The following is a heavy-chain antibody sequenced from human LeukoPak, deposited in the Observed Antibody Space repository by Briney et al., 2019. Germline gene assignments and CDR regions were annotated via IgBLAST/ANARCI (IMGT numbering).Heavy chain of an antibody. J-gene: IGHJ4*02. Sequence: SETLSLTCTVSGGSISSSSYYWGWIRQPPGKGLEWIGSIHYSGSTYYNPSLKSRVTISVDTSKNQFSLKLSSVTAADTAVCYCARHQYYDFWSGYSHFDYWGQGTLVTVSS. V-gene: IGHV4-39*01. CDR2: IHYSGST. CDR3: ARHQYYDFWSGYSHFDY. CDR1: GGSISSSSYY. D-gene: IGHD3-3*01.